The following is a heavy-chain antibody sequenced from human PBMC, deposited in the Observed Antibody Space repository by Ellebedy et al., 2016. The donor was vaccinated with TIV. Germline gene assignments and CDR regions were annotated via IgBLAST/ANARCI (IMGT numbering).Heavy chain of an antibody. CDR1: GFTFSSYA. V-gene: IGHV3-30-3*01. D-gene: IGHD6-13*01. Sequence: GGSLRLSCAASGFTFSSYAMHWVRQAPGKGLEWVAVISYDGSNKYYADSVKGRVTISRDNSKNTLYLQINGLKAEDAAVFYCARLDSSSWYMGYYFDYWGQGTLVTVSS. CDR2: ISYDGSNK. CDR3: ARLDSSSWYMGYYFDY. J-gene: IGHJ4*02.